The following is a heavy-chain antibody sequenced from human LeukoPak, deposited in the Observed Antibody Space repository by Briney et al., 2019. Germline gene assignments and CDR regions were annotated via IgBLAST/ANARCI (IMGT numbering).Heavy chain of an antibody. CDR3: ARSYSSGLHY. V-gene: IGHV6-1*01. Sequence: PSQTLSLTCVISGDSVSSNSAAGDWIRQSPSRGLEWLGRTYYRSKWYNDYAISVKSRITINPDTSKNQFSLQLKGLTPKDTAVYYCARSYSSGLHYWGQGTLVTVSS. CDR2: TYYRSKWYN. D-gene: IGHD6-19*01. J-gene: IGHJ4*02. CDR1: GDSVSSNSAA.